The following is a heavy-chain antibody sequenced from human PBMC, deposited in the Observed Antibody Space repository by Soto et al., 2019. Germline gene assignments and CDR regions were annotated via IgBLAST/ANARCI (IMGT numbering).Heavy chain of an antibody. CDR1: GFTFSSYA. CDR2: ISGSGGST. V-gene: IGHV3-23*01. D-gene: IGHD3-3*01. J-gene: IGHJ5*02. CDR3: AKRRYYANLDNWFDP. Sequence: EVQLLESGGGLVQPGGSLRLSCAASGFTFSSYAMSWVRQAPGKGLEWVSAISGSGGSTYYADSVKGRFTISRDNSKDTRYLPMISLRAVDTAVWYGAKRRYYANLDNWFDPWGQGTLVTVPS.